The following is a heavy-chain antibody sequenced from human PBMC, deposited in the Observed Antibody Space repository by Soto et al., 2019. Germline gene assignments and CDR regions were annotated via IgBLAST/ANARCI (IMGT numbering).Heavy chain of an antibody. D-gene: IGHD6-19*01. Sequence: GGSLRLSCAASGFTFTNAWINWVRQAPGKGLEWVGRIKSKTDGGTDYAEPVKGRFAISRDDSNNMVYLQMNSLRTEDTAVYYCTTDSYSSIRIVRFDDRGHGTPVTVSS. J-gene: IGHJ4*01. V-gene: IGHV3-15*07. CDR2: IKSKTDGGT. CDR3: TTDSYSSIRIVRFDD. CDR1: GFTFTNAW.